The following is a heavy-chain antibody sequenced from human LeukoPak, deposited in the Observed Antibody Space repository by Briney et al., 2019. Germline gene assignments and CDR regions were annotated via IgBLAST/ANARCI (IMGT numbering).Heavy chain of an antibody. CDR3: ARGSYYDFWSGYYPPRSWFDP. Sequence: KSSETLSLTCTVSGGSINSNCWSWIRQPPGKGLEWIGFIYDSGSTKYNPSLKSRVTISVDTSKNQFSLKLSSVTAADTAVYYCARGSYYDFWSGYYPPRSWFDPWGQGTLVTVSS. V-gene: IGHV4-59*12. CDR2: IYDSGST. CDR1: GGSINSNC. J-gene: IGHJ5*02. D-gene: IGHD3-3*01.